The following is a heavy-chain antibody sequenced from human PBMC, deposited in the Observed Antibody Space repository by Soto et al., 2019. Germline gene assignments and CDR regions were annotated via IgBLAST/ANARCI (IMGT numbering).Heavy chain of an antibody. CDR1: VGSMNAYY. D-gene: IGHD6-19*01. V-gene: IGHV4-4*07. Sequence: TAETLSLTCTVSVGSMNAYYWWSCIRQPAGKGLEYIGRIHVNGNNNYNPSIRSRVTMSVDTSKDQFSLRLSYVTAADTAMYYCARLQFPDVTGAFNIWGQGTMVTVSS. CDR2: IHVNGNN. CDR3: ARLQFPDVTGAFNI. J-gene: IGHJ3*02.